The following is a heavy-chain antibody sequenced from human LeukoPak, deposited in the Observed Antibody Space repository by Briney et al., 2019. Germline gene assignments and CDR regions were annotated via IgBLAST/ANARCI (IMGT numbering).Heavy chain of an antibody. CDR1: GFTFDDYA. CDR3: AKDKFFRGGVAAAGPDY. Sequence: PGRSLRLSCAASGFTFDDYAMHWVRQAPGKGLEWVSGISWNSGSIGYADSVKGRFTISRDNAKKSLYLQMISLRAEDTALYYCAKDKFFRGGVAAAGPDYWGQGTLVTVSS. J-gene: IGHJ4*02. D-gene: IGHD6-13*01. V-gene: IGHV3-9*01. CDR2: ISWNSGSI.